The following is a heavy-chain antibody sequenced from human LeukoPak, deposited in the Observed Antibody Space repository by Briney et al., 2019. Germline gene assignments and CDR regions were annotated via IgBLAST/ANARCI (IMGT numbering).Heavy chain of an antibody. J-gene: IGHJ6*03. V-gene: IGHV1-2*02. CDR3: ARDSAAQTEYYYYYYMDV. D-gene: IGHD6-13*01. CDR1: GYTFTGYY. Sequence: ASVKVSCKASGYTFTGYYMHWVRQAPGQGLGWMGWINPNSGGTNYAQKFQGRVTMTRDTSISTAYMELSRLRSDDTAVYYCARDSAAQTEYYYYYYMDVWGKGTTVTVSS. CDR2: INPNSGGT.